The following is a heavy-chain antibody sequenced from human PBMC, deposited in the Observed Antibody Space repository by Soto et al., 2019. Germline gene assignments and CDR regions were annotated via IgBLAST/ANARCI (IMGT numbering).Heavy chain of an antibody. CDR1: GFTFSSYG. V-gene: IGHV3-33*01. CDR3: ARDGIAAAPLGYFDY. D-gene: IGHD6-13*01. Sequence: GGSLRLSCAASGFTFSSYGMHWVRQAPGKGLEWVAVIWYDGSNKYYADSVKGRFTISRDNSKNTLYLQMNSLRAEDTAVYYCARDGIAAAPLGYFDYWGQGTLVTVSS. J-gene: IGHJ4*02. CDR2: IWYDGSNK.